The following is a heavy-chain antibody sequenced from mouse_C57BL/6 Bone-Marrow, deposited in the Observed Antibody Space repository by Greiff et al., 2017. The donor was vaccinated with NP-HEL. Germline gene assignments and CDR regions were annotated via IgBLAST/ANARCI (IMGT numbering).Heavy chain of an antibody. CDR3: ARSFYDYDEVYAMDY. CDR1: GFTFTDYY. CDR2: IRNKANGYTT. Sequence: DVKLVESGGGLVQPGGSLSLSCAASGFTFTDYYMSWVRQPPGKALEWLGFIRNKANGYTTEYSASVKGRFTISRDNSQSILYLQMHALRAEDSATYYCARSFYDYDEVYAMDYWGQGTSVTVSS. J-gene: IGHJ4*01. V-gene: IGHV7-3*01. D-gene: IGHD2-4*01.